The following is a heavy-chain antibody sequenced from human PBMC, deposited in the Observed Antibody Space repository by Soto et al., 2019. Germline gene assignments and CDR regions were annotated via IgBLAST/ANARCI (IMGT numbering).Heavy chain of an antibody. CDR2: IYYSGST. CDR1: GGSISSSSYY. J-gene: IGHJ4*02. Sequence: PSETLSLTCTVSGGSISSSSYYWGWIRQPPGKGLEWIGSIYYSGSTYYNPSLKSRVTISVDTSNNQFSLKLSSVTATDTAVYYCARFSGSYHDRYFEYWSQGTLVTVSS. CDR3: ARFSGSYHDRYFEY. V-gene: IGHV4-39*01. D-gene: IGHD1-26*01.